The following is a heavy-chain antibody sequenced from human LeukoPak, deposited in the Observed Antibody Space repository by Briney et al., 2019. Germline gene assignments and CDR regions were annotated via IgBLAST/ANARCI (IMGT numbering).Heavy chain of an antibody. CDR3: AREANRRITIFGVVNYGMDV. CDR1: GFTFSSYW. D-gene: IGHD3-3*01. Sequence: PGGSLRLSCAASGFTFSSYWMHWVRQAPGKGLVWVSRINSDGSSTSYADSVKGRFTISRDNAKNTLYLQMNSLRAEDTAVYYCAREANRRITIFGVVNYGMDVWGQGTTVTVSS. J-gene: IGHJ6*02. V-gene: IGHV3-74*01. CDR2: INSDGSST.